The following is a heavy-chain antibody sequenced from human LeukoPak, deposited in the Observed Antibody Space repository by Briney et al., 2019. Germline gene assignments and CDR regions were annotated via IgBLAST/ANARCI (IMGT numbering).Heavy chain of an antibody. Sequence: QCGGSLRLSCAASGFTFSSYGMHWVRQAPGKGLEWVAVIWYDGSNKYYADSVKGRFTIYRDNSKNTLYLQMNSLRAEDTAVYYCARDLSETIVVVTAGFDYWGQGTLVTVSS. J-gene: IGHJ4*02. CDR2: IWYDGSNK. CDR3: ARDLSETIVVVTAGFDY. D-gene: IGHD2-21*02. CDR1: GFTFSSYG. V-gene: IGHV3-33*01.